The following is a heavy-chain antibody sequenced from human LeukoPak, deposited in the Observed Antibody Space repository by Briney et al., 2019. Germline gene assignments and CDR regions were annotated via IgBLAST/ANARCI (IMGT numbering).Heavy chain of an antibody. CDR2: IIPILGIA. CDR1: EGTFSSYA. Sequence: SVKVSCKASEGTFSSYAISWVRQAPGQGLEWMGRIIPILGIANYAQKFQGRVTITADKSTSTAYMELSSLRSEYTAVYYCARDPTADYDILTGYYGQPVDYWGQGTLVTVSS. D-gene: IGHD3-9*01. V-gene: IGHV1-69*04. J-gene: IGHJ4*02. CDR3: ARDPTADYDILTGYYGQPVDY.